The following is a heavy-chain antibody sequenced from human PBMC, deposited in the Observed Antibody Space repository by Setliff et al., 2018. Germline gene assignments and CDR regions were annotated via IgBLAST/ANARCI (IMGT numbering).Heavy chain of an antibody. J-gene: IGHJ4*02. CDR1: GYTFTSYA. Sequence: GASVKVSCKASGYTFTSYAMHWVRQAPGQGLEWMGWINPNSGGTNYAQKFQGWVTMTRDTSISTAYMELSRLRSDDTAVYYCARSGWLREYYFDYWGQGTLVTVSS. CDR2: INPNSGGT. D-gene: IGHD5-12*01. V-gene: IGHV1-2*04. CDR3: ARSGWLREYYFDY.